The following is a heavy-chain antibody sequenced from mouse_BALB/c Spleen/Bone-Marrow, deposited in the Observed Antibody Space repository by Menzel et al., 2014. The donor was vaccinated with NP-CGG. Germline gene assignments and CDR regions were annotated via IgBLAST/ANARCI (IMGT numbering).Heavy chain of an antibody. CDR3: ITAGFEF. V-gene: IGHV1-5*01. Sequence: VQRQQSGTVLARPGVSVKMPCKASGYTFTSYWMHWIKQTPGQALEWIGAIYPGDNDNIYKQNFKGNAKLTPVTSTSTAYMEHSSLTNGDAAVYFCITAGFEFWGQGTTLTVSS. CDR2: IYPGDNDN. D-gene: IGHD3-1*01. J-gene: IGHJ2*01. CDR1: GYTFTSYW.